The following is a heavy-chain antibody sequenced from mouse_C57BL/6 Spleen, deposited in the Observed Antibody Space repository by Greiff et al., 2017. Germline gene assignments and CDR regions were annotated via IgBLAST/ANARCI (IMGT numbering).Heavy chain of an antibody. D-gene: IGHD3-2*02. CDR1: GYTFTSYW. V-gene: IGHV1-52*01. CDR3: AREGTAQATSLAY. J-gene: IGHJ3*01. CDR2: IDPSDSET. Sequence: QVQLQQPGAELVRPGSSVKLSCKASGYTFTSYWMHWVKQRPIQGLEWIGNIDPSDSETHYNQKFKDKATLTVDKSSSTAYMQLSSLTSEDSAVYYCAREGTAQATSLAYWGQGTLVTVSA.